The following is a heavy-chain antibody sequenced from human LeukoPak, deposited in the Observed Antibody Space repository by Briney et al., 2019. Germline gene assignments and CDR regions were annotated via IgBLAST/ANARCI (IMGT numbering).Heavy chain of an antibody. CDR2: TFYRSKWYY. CDR3: ARGYTYAFDY. V-gene: IGHV6-1*01. J-gene: IGHJ4*02. Sequence: SQTLSLTCALSGDSVSSTSVAWNWIRQSPSRGLEWLGRTFYRSKWYYDYAVSVKSRITVNPDTSKNQVSLQLNSVTPEDTAVYYCARGYTYAFDYWGQGTLVTVSS. D-gene: IGHD5-18*01. CDR1: GDSVSSTSVA.